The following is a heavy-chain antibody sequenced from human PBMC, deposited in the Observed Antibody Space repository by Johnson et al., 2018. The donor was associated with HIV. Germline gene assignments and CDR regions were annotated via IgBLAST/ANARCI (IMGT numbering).Heavy chain of an antibody. CDR1: GFTVSSNY. J-gene: IGHJ3*02. CDR2: ISWNGGTT. D-gene: IGHD3-22*01. V-gene: IGHV3-20*04. Sequence: QLVESGGGLIQPGGSLRLSCAASGFTVSSNYMSWVRQAPGKGLEWVSDISWNGGTTGYADSVKGRFTISRDNARKSLYLQMSSLRAEDTAFYYCARDRGYDAFDIWGQGTMVTVSS. CDR3: ARDRGYDAFDI.